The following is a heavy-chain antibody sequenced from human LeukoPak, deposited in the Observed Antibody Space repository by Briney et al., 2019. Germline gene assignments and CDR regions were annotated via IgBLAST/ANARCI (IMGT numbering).Heavy chain of an antibody. CDR2: ISAYNGNT. Sequence: GASVKVSCKXSGYTFTSYGISWVRQAPGQGLEWMGWISAYNGNTNYAQKLQGRVTMTTDTSTSTAYMELRSLRSDDTAVYYCARAFNYYDSSGYRYWGQGTLVTVSS. CDR3: ARAFNYYDSSGYRY. CDR1: GYTFTSYG. D-gene: IGHD3-22*01. J-gene: IGHJ4*02. V-gene: IGHV1-18*01.